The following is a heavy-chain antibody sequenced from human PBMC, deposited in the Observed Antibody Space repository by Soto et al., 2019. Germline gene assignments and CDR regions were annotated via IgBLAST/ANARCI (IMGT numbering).Heavy chain of an antibody. Sequence: QVHLVQSGAEMRKPGASVKVSCKASGYTFSTYAIHWVRQAPGQGLEWMGWTNADNGDTKFSQKFQGRVTITRDTSANTAYMDLSSLRPEDTAVYYWARGGWFGELPFDYWGQGTLVTVSS. CDR2: TNADNGDT. J-gene: IGHJ4*02. CDR1: GYTFSTYA. CDR3: ARGGWFGELPFDY. V-gene: IGHV1-3*01. D-gene: IGHD3-10*01.